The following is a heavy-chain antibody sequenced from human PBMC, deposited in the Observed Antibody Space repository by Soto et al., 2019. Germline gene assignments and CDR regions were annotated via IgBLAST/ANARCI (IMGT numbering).Heavy chain of an antibody. Sequence: QVQLVESGGGVVQPGRSLRLSCAASGFTFSSYGMHWVRQAPGKGLEWVAIIWYGGGNEYYADYVKGRFTISRDNSKNTLYLQMNSLRAEDTAVYYCARASFQMDSFDRWGQGTLVTVSS. CDR3: ARASFQMDSFDR. D-gene: IGHD2-2*03. CDR1: GFTFSSYG. CDR2: IWYGGGNE. J-gene: IGHJ5*02. V-gene: IGHV3-33*01.